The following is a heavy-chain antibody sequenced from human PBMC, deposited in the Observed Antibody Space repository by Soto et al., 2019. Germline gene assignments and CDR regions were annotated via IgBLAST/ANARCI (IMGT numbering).Heavy chain of an antibody. D-gene: IGHD1-20*01. CDR3: ARVRHGTEVWSGNWFDP. CDR1: SGSISSTIYS. Sequence: SETLSLTCTVSSGSISSTIYSWDWIRQPPGKGLEWIGSIFYSGSTYYNPSLKSRVTISVDKSKNQFSLKLSSVTAADTAVYYCARVRHGTEVWSGNWFDPWGQGTLVTVSS. V-gene: IGHV4-39*07. CDR2: IFYSGST. J-gene: IGHJ5*02.